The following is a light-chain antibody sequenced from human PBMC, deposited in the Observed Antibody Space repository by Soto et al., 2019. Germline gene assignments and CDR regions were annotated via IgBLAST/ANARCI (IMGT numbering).Light chain of an antibody. CDR1: QSVSAN. V-gene: IGKV3-15*01. CDR3: QQYNNWPVA. Sequence: ETVMTQSPATLSGSPGEGATLSCRASQSVSANLAWYQQKPGQAPRLRIYGASTRATGIPARFSGSGSGTEFTLTISSLQSEDFAVYYCQQYNNWPVAFGQGTKLEIK. CDR2: GAS. J-gene: IGKJ2*01.